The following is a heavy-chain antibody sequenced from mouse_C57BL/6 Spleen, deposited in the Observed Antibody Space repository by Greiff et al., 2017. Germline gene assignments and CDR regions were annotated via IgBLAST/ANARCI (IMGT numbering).Heavy chain of an antibody. Sequence: VQLQQSGAELMKPGASVKLSCKAPGYTFTGYWIEWVKQRPGHGLEWIGEILPGSGSTNYNEKFKGKATFSADTSSNTAYMPLSSLTTEDSAIYYCARGDYYGSSQYYCDYWGQGTTLTVSS. CDR1: GYTFTGYW. CDR3: ARGDYYGSSQYYCDY. J-gene: IGHJ2*01. CDR2: ILPGSGST. V-gene: IGHV1-9*01. D-gene: IGHD1-1*01.